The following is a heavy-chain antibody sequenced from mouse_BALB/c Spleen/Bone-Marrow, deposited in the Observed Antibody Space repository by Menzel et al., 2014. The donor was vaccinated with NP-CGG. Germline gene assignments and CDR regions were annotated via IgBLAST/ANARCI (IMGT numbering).Heavy chain of an antibody. D-gene: IGHD2-13*01. CDR1: GYTFTSYW. J-gene: IGHJ4*01. CDR2: IIPSNGRS. Sequence: QVKLKESGAELVKPGTSVKLSCKTSGYTFTSYWMHWVKQRHGQGLEWIGEIIPSNGRSNYNEKFKNKATLTVDKSSSTAYMQLSSLTSEDSAVYFCAVTYGDSPYFYAMYYWSQGTSVTVSS. CDR3: AVTYGDSPYFYAMYY. V-gene: IGHV1S81*02.